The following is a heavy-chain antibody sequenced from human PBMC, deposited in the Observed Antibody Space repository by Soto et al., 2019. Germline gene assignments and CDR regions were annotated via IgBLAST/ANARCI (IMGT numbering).Heavy chain of an antibody. J-gene: IGHJ3*02. CDR2: TYYRSNWDN. CDR1: GDRVSMISSD. Sequence: PTLSLTGAISGDRVSMISSDWNWIRQSPSRGLEWLGRTYYRSNWDNDDAVSVKRRITINPETSKYQFSLRLNSVTPTDTAVYYYARDRREYYDGSWMPGLSAFDIWGQGTMVTISS. V-gene: IGHV6-1*01. CDR3: ARDRREYYDGSWMPGLSAFDI. D-gene: IGHD3-10*01.